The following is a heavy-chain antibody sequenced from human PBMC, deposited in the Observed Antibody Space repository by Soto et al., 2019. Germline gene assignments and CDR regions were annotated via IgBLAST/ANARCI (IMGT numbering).Heavy chain of an antibody. V-gene: IGHV1-3*04. Sequence: ASVKVSCKASGYTFSSYAMHWVRQAPGQRPEWMGWINTGNGNTKYSENFQGRATITKDTSASIAYMELSSLGSDDTAVYFCARAGDDCSNASSSLYGMDVWGQGTTVTVSS. CDR2: INTGNGNT. CDR1: GYTFSSYA. CDR3: ARAGDDCSNASSSLYGMDV. J-gene: IGHJ6*02. D-gene: IGHD2-2*01.